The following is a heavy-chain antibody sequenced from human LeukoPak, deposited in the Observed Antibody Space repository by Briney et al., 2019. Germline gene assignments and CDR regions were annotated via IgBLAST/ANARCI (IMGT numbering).Heavy chain of an antibody. D-gene: IGHD3-3*01. CDR1: GGSFSGYY. J-gene: IGHJ4*02. V-gene: IGHV4-34*01. Sequence: PSETLSLTCAVYGGSFSGYYWSWIRQPPGKGLEWIGEINHSGSTNYNPSLESRVTISVDTSKNQFSLKLSSVTAADTAVYYCARGLVYDFWSGYYTGHFDYWGQGTLVTVSS. CDR3: ARGLVYDFWSGYYTGHFDY. CDR2: INHSGST.